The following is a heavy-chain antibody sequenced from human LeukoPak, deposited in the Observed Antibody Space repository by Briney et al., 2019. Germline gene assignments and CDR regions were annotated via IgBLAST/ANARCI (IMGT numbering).Heavy chain of an antibody. Sequence: SETLSLTCSVSGASISGGTYYWGWIRQPPGKGLEWIGSIYYTGSTYDNPSLKSRVTISVDTSKNQFSLKLSSVTAADTAVYYCAKRGGSGRAFDYWGQGTLVTVSS. CDR3: AKRGGSGRAFDY. J-gene: IGHJ4*02. CDR1: GASISGGTYY. V-gene: IGHV4-39*01. D-gene: IGHD1-26*01. CDR2: IYYTGST.